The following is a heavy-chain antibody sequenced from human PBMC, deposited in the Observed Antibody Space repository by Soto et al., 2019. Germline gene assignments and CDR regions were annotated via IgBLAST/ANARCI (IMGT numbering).Heavy chain of an antibody. CDR3: ARRLSPVPNNYYDSSGYADY. CDR1: GYSFTSYW. CDR2: IYPGDSDT. J-gene: IGHJ4*02. D-gene: IGHD3-22*01. V-gene: IGHV5-51*01. Sequence: EVQLVQSGAEVKKPGESLKISCKGSGYSFTSYWIGWVRQMPGKGLEWMGIIYPGDSDTRYSPSFQGQVTISADKSISTAYLQWSSLKASDTAMYYCARRLSPVPNNYYDSSGYADYWGQGTLVTVSS.